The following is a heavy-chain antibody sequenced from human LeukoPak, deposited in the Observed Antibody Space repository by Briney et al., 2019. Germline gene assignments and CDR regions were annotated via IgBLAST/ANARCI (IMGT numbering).Heavy chain of an antibody. Sequence: PGGSLRLSCAASGFTFSRYAMHWVRQAPGKGLEWVAVISYDGSNKYYADSVKGRLTISRDNSKNTLYVQMNSLRTEDTAVYYCARDQNLSYDYIWGSYRNAGFDYWGQGILVTVSS. CDR2: ISYDGSNK. CDR1: GFTFSRYA. J-gene: IGHJ4*02. CDR3: ARDQNLSYDYIWGSYRNAGFDY. D-gene: IGHD3-16*02. V-gene: IGHV3-30-3*01.